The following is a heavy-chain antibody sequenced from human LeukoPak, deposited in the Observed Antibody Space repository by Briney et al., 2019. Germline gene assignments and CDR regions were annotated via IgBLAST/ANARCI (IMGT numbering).Heavy chain of an antibody. V-gene: IGHV1-69*05. CDR1: GGTFSSYA. D-gene: IGHD6-19*01. Sequence: SVKVSCKASGGTFSSYAISRVRQAPGQGLEWMGRIIPIFGTANYAQKFQGRVTITTDESTSTAYMELSSLRSEDTAVYYCASVIAVAGTGDFDYWGQGTLVTVSS. J-gene: IGHJ4*02. CDR2: IIPIFGTA. CDR3: ASVIAVAGTGDFDY.